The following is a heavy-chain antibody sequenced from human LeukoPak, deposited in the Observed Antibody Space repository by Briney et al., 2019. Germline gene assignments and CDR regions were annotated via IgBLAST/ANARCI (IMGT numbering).Heavy chain of an antibody. V-gene: IGHV4-59*12. CDR1: GGSISSYY. CDR3: ARDHENPLSHFDY. J-gene: IGHJ4*02. CDR2: IYYSGST. Sequence: SETLSLTCTVSGGSISSYYWSWIRQPPGKGLEWIGYIYYSGSTNYNPSLKSRVTISVDTSKNQFSLKLSSVTAADTAVYYCARDHENPLSHFDYWGQGTLVTVSS.